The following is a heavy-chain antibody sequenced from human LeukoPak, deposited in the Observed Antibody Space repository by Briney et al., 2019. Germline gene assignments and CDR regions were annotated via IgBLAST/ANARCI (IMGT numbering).Heavy chain of an antibody. V-gene: IGHV3-30*18. J-gene: IGHJ4*02. D-gene: IGHD6-19*01. CDR2: ISYDGNNK. Sequence: GGSLRLSCTASGFTFSSYDMHWVRQAPGKGLERVAVISYDGNNKYYADSVKGRFTISRDNSKHTLYLQMNSLRAEDTAVYHCAKDQRCGYNTGWYGPDYWGQGILVTVSS. CDR1: GFTFSSYD. CDR3: AKDQRCGYNTGWYGPDY.